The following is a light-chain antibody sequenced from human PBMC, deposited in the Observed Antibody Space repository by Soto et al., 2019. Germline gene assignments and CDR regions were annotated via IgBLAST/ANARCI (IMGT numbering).Light chain of an antibody. J-gene: IGKJ5*01. CDR3: QQLNTYPIT. V-gene: IGKV1-9*01. CDR1: QGISSF. Sequence: DIQFTQSPAFLSSSVLERVTITCRASQGISSFLAWYQQTPPKAPELLIYGASTLQSGVPSRFSGSGSGTEFTLTISSLQPEDFATYYCQQLNTYPITFAQGTRLEIK. CDR2: GAS.